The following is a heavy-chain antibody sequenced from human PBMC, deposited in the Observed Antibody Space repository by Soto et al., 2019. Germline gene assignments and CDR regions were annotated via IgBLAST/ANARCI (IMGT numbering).Heavy chain of an antibody. CDR2: IYYSGST. D-gene: IGHD5-12*01. Sequence: SETLSLTCTVSGGSISSYYWSWIRQPPGKGLEWIGYIYYSGSTNYNPSLKSRVTISVDTSKNQFSLKLSSVTAADTAVYYCARDSRSWWLRTNYYYYMDVWGKGTTVTVSS. CDR1: GGSISSYY. V-gene: IGHV4-59*01. CDR3: ARDSRSWWLRTNYYYYMDV. J-gene: IGHJ6*03.